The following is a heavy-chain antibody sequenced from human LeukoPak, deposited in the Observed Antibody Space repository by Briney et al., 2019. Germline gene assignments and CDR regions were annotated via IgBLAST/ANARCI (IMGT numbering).Heavy chain of an antibody. CDR2: IYYSGST. Sequence: PSETLSLTCTVSGGSISSYYWSWIRQPPGKGLEWIGYIYYSGSTNYNPSLKSRVTISVDTSKNQFSLKLSSVTAADTAVYYCAKGSITMVRGVIGYWGQGTLVTVSS. V-gene: IGHV4-59*01. D-gene: IGHD3-10*01. CDR1: GGSISSYY. CDR3: AKGSITMVRGVIGY. J-gene: IGHJ4*02.